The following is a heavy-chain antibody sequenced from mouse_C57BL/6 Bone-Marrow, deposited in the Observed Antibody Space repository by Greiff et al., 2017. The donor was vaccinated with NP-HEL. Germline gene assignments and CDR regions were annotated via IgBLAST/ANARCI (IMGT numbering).Heavy chain of an antibody. D-gene: IGHD4-1*01. CDR2: INPYNGGT. J-gene: IGHJ2*01. V-gene: IGHV1-19*01. CDR1: GYTFTDYY. CDR3: ARSLSWVFDY. Sequence: DVQLQESGPVLVKPGASVKMSCKASGYTFTDYYMNWVKQSHGKSLEWIGVINPYNGGTSYNQKFKGKATLTVDKSSSTAYMELNSLTSEDSAVYYCARSLSWVFDYWGQGTTLTFSS.